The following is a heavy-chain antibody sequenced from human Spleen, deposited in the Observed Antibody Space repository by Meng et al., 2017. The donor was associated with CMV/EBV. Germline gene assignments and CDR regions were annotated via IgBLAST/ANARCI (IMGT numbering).Heavy chain of an antibody. CDR2: IYFSGTT. V-gene: IGHV4-39*06. D-gene: IGHD4-11*01. Sequence: SETLSLTCSVSGGSISSGTYYWGWIRQPPGKGLEWLGSIYFSGTTNSKSSLKSRVSISVDTSKNQFALKLSSVTAADTAVYYCARDASSNYGYYFDHWGQGTLVTVSS. CDR3: ARDASSNYGYYFDH. CDR1: GGSISSGTYY. J-gene: IGHJ4*02.